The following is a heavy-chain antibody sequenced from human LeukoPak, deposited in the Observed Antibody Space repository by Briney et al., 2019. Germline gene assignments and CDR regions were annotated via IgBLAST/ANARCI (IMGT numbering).Heavy chain of an antibody. J-gene: IGHJ5*02. CDR1: GFTFSSYS. V-gene: IGHV3-21*01. D-gene: IGHD1-7*01. CDR3: ARSESEYNWNFLRWFDP. CDR2: ISSSSSSYI. Sequence: KPGGSLRLSCAASGFTFSSYSMNWVRQAPGKGLEWVSSISSSSSSYIYYADSVKGRFTISRDNAKNSLYLQMNSLRAEDTAVYYCARSESEYNWNFLRWFDPWGQGTLVTVSS.